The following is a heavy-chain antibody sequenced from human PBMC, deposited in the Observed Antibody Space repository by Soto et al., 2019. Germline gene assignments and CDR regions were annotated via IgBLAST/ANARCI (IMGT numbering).Heavy chain of an antibody. CDR3: ATYRPYMDV. J-gene: IGHJ6*03. CDR2: IKSNTDGGTV. D-gene: IGHD3-16*02. V-gene: IGHV3-15*01. CDR1: GFAFSNAW. Sequence: EVQLVESGGGLLKPGVSLRLSCAASGFAFSNAWMTWVRQTPGKRLEWLGRIKSNTDGGTVEYAEPVKGRFTISRDDAKDTLYLQMNSLKRDDTALYCCATYRPYMDVWVKGTTVTVSS.